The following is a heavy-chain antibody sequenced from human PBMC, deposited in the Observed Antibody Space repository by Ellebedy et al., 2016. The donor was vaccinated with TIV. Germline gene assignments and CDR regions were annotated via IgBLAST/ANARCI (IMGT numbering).Heavy chain of an antibody. CDR1: GFTFSRYA. CDR2: ISFDGGTK. J-gene: IGHJ4*02. D-gene: IGHD1-26*01. Sequence: GGSLRLXXAASGFTFSRYAVHWVRQAPGKGLEWVATISFDGGTKYYADSVKGRFAVSRDNSRNTVYLQMDGLRVEDASTYYCARDSTVGGGSPNADRYFDYWGQGTLVTVSS. V-gene: IGHV3-30*09. CDR3: ARDSTVGGGSPNADRYFDY.